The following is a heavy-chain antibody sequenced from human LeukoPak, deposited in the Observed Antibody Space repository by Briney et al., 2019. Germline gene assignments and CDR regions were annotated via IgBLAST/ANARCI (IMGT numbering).Heavy chain of an antibody. CDR2: IYTSGST. J-gene: IGHJ4*02. CDR1: GGSISSYY. D-gene: IGHD1-26*01. CDR3: ARDLGTGSYYPFDN. Sequence: SETLSLTCTVSGGSISSYYWSWIRQPAGKGLEWIGRIYTSGSTNYNPSLKSRVTMSVDTSKNQFSLRLSSVTAADTAIYYCARDLGTGSYYPFDNWGQGTLVTVFS. V-gene: IGHV4-4*07.